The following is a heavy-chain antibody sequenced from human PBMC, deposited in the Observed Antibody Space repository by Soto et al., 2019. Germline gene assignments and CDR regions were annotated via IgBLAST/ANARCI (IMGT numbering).Heavy chain of an antibody. Sequence: ASVKVSCKASGYTFITYAMHWVRQAPGQRLEWMGWINAGNGNTKYSQKFQGRVSITRDTSASAAYMELSSLRSEDTAVYYCARGIIVGGWYPYYFDYWGQGTLVTVSS. CDR3: ARGIIVGGWYPYYFDY. CDR1: GYTFITYA. CDR2: INAGNGNT. J-gene: IGHJ4*02. V-gene: IGHV1-3*01. D-gene: IGHD6-19*01.